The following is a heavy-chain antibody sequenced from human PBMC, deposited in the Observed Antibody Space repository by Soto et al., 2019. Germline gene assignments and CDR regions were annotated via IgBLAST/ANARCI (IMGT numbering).Heavy chain of an antibody. CDR3: ARAADIVATTRGAPGGMDV. J-gene: IGHJ6*02. V-gene: IGHV4-34*01. CDR1: GGSFSGYY. CDR2: INHSGST. D-gene: IGHD5-12*01. Sequence: ETLSLTCAVYGGSFSGYYWSWIRQPPGKGLEWIGEINHSGSTNYNPSLKSRVTISVDTSKNQFSPKLSSVTAADTAVYYCARAADIVATTRGAPGGMDVWGQGTTVTVSS.